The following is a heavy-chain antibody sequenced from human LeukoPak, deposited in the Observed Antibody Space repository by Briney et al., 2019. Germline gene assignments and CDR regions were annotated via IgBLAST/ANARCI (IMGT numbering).Heavy chain of an antibody. CDR2: ISSSSSYI. Sequence: PGGSLRLSCAASGFTFSSYSMNWVRQAPGKGLEWVSSISSSSSYIYYAGSVKGRFTISRDNAKNSLYLQMNSLRAEDTAVYYCARDQAHLVAGKLDYWGQGTLVTVSS. J-gene: IGHJ4*02. CDR3: ARDQAHLVAGKLDY. CDR1: GFTFSSYS. V-gene: IGHV3-21*01. D-gene: IGHD6-19*01.